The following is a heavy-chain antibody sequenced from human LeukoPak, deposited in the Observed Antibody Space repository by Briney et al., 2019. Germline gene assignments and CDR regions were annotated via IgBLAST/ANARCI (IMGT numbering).Heavy chain of an antibody. Sequence: GGSLRLSCAASGFTFTSYAMSWVRQAPGTGLEWVSAISGSGGGGRTYYADSVKGRFTISRDNSKNTLYLQMNSLRAEDTAVYYCASTIPYYDSSGRKTQVAFDIWGQGTMVTVSS. D-gene: IGHD3-22*01. V-gene: IGHV3-23*01. CDR3: ASTIPYYDSSGRKTQVAFDI. CDR1: GFTFTSYA. CDR2: ISGSGGGGRT. J-gene: IGHJ3*02.